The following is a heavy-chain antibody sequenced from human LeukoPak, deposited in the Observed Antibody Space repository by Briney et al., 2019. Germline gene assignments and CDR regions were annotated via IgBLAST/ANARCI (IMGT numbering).Heavy chain of an antibody. CDR2: IRYDGSNE. V-gene: IGHV3-30*02. CDR3: AKEVQLLPFDY. J-gene: IGHJ4*02. CDR1: GFSFSSYG. Sequence: GGSLRLSCVASGFSFSSYGMNWVRRAPGKGLEWVGFIRYDGSNEYYADSVKGRFTISRDNSKNTVYLQMNSLRPEDTAVYYCAKEVQLLPFDYWGQGSLVTVSS. D-gene: IGHD1-1*01.